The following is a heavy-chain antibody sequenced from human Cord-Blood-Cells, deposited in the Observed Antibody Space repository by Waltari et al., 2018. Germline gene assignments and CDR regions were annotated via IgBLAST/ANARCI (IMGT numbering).Heavy chain of an antibody. CDR1: GGSFSGYY. D-gene: IGHD6-13*01. V-gene: IGHV4-34*01. J-gene: IGHJ5*02. CDR2: INHSGST. CDR3: AGSGYSSSWYDT. Sequence: QVQLQQWGAGLLKPSGTLPLTCAVSGGSFSGYYWSRIRQPPGKGLEWIGEINHSGSTNYNPSLKSRVTISVDTSKNQFSLKLSSVTAADTAVYYCAGSGYSSSWYDTWGQGTLVTVSS.